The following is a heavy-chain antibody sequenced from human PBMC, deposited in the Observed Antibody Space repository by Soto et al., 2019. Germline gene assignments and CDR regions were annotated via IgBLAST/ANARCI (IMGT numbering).Heavy chain of an antibody. D-gene: IGHD2-2*01. CDR1: GFTFSSYW. V-gene: IGHV3-7*01. J-gene: IGHJ4*02. CDR3: ARRYCSSTSCYGGRSFDY. CDR2: IKQDGSEK. Sequence: EVQLVESGGGLVQPGGSLRLSCAASGFTFSSYWMSWVRQAPGKGLEWVANIKQDGSEKYYVDSVKGRFTISRDNAKNSRYLQMNSLRAEDTAVYYCARRYCSSTSCYGGRSFDYWGQGTLVTVSS.